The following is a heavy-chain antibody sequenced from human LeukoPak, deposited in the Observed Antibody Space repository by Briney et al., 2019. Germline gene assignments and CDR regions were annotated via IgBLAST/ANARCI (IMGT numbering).Heavy chain of an antibody. CDR3: ARHQHQLVTGYDY. CDR2: SCSSGST. CDR1: GGSISSNC. Sequence: PSETLSLTCTVSGGSISSNCWNWIRQPPGKGLEWIGYSCSSGSTHYNPSLMSRVTISVDTSKNQFSLKLISVAAEDTAVYYCARHQHQLVTGYDYWGQGTLVTVSS. J-gene: IGHJ4*02. V-gene: IGHV4-59*08. D-gene: IGHD6-13*01.